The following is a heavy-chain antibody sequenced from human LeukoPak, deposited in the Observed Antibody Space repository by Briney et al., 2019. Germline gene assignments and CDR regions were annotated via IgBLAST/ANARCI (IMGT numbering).Heavy chain of an antibody. J-gene: IGHJ4*02. CDR3: ARGPPPDFDC. V-gene: IGHV4-59*12. Sequence: PSETLSLTCTVSGGSISSYYWSWIRQPPGKGLEWIGYIYHSGSTYYNPSLKSRVTMSVDTSKNQFSLKLSSVTAADAAVYYCARGPPPDFDCWGQGVLVTVSS. CDR1: GGSISSYY. CDR2: IYHSGST.